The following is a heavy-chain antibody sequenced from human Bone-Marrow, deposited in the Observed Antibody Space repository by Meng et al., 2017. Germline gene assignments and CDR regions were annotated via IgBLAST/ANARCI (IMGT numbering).Heavy chain of an antibody. CDR2: IYWDDDK. J-gene: IGHJ4*02. V-gene: IGHV2-5*02. Sequence: QITLKESGPTLVKPTQTLTPTCTLSGFSLSTSGVGVGWIRQPPGKALEWLALIYWDDDKRYSPSLKSRLTITKDTSKNQVVLTMTNMDPVDTATYYCAHTRIAVAGTGVYYWGQGTLVTVSS. CDR3: AHTRIAVAGTGVYY. CDR1: GFSLSTSGVG. D-gene: IGHD6-19*01.